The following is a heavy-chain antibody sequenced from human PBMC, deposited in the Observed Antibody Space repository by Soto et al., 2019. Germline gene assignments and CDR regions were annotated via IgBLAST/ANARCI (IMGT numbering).Heavy chain of an antibody. CDR2: TYYRSKWYN. D-gene: IGHD6-13*01. CDR3: ARDGYSASWYVFDY. Sequence: SQTLSLTCAISGDSVSSNSAAWNWIRQSPSRGLEWLGRTYYRSKWYNDYAVSVRGRITIYPDTSNNQFSLQLNSVTPDDTAVYYCARDGYSASWYVFDYWGQGTLVTV. V-gene: IGHV6-1*01. CDR1: GDSVSSNSAA. J-gene: IGHJ4*02.